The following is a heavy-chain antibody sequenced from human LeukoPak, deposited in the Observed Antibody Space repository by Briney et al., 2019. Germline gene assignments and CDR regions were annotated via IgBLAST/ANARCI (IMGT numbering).Heavy chain of an antibody. CDR3: ARLVAVAGPFDY. CDR1: GGSISTYY. D-gene: IGHD6-19*01. J-gene: IGHJ4*02. V-gene: IGHV4-59*01. Sequence: SETLSLTCTVSGGSISTYYWSWIRQPPGKGLEWTGYVSHSGHTNCNPSLKSRVTISVDTSKNQFSLKLSSVTAADTAVYYCARLVAVAGPFDYWGQGTLVTVSS. CDR2: VSHSGHT.